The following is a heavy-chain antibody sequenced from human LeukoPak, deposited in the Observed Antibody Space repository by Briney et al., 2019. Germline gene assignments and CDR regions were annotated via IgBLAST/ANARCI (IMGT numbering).Heavy chain of an antibody. CDR3: AKSLPYSRYRVQGYYAFDI. CDR2: ISYDGSNK. V-gene: IGHV3-30*18. J-gene: IGHJ3*02. D-gene: IGHD3-10*01. CDR1: GFTSSSYG. Sequence: PGRSLRLSCAASGFTSSSYGMHWVRQAPGKGLEWVAVISYDGSNKYYADSVKGRFTISRDNSKNTLYLQMNSLRAEDTAVYYCAKSLPYSRYRVQGYYAFDIWGQGTMVTVSS.